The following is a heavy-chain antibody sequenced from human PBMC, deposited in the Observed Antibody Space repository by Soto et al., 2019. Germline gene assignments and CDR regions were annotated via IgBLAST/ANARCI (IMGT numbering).Heavy chain of an antibody. J-gene: IGHJ6*02. D-gene: IGHD3-3*01. CDR1: GFTFSSYW. CDR2: INSDGSST. CDR3: ARDLNYYDFWSGPSPHNNLDV. V-gene: IGHV3-74*01. Sequence: GGSLRLSCAASGFTFSSYWMHWVRQAPGKGLVWVSRINSDGSSTSYADSVKGRFTISRDNAKNTLYLQMNSLRAEDTAVYYCARDLNYYDFWSGPSPHNNLDVWGQGTTVTVSS.